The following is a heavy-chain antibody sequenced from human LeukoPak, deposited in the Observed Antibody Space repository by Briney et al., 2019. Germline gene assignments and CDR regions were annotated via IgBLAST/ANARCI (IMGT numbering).Heavy chain of an antibody. J-gene: IGHJ6*02. CDR1: GYTFTYRY. CDR3: ALSGGYGFWSGYSYYGMDV. D-gene: IGHD3-3*01. CDR2: ITPFNGNT. V-gene: IGHV1-45*02. Sequence: ASVKVSCKASGYTFTYRYLHWVRQAPGQALEWMGWITPFNGNTNYAQKFQDRVTITRDRSMSTAYMELSSLRSEDTAMYYCALSGGYGFWSGYSYYGMDVWGQGTTVTVSS.